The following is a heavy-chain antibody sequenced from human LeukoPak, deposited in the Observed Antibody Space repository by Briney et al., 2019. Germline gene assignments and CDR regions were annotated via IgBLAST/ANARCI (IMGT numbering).Heavy chain of an antibody. CDR1: GFTFNSYA. CDR3: AKDLPGFFDY. CDR2: ISGSGVST. V-gene: IGHV3-23*01. J-gene: IGHJ4*02. Sequence: QAGGSLRLSCAASGFTFNSYAMSWVRQAPGKGLEWVSTISGSGVSTYYADSVKGRFTISRDNSRNTLYLQMNSLRAEDTAVYSCAKDLPGFFDYWGQGTLVTVFS.